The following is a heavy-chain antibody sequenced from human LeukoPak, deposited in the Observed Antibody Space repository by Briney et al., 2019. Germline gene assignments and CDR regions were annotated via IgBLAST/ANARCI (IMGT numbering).Heavy chain of an antibody. CDR1: GFTVSSNY. CDR2: IYAGGSI. V-gene: IGHV3-53*01. D-gene: IGHD3-10*01. CDR3: ARDQGAMVRGVIYGAVDY. J-gene: IGHJ4*02. Sequence: PGGSLRLSCAASGFTVSSNYISWVRQAPGQGLEWVSVIYAGGSIYYADSVKGRFTISRDNAKNSLYLQMNSLRAEDTAVYYCARDQGAMVRGVIYGAVDYWGQGTLVTVSS.